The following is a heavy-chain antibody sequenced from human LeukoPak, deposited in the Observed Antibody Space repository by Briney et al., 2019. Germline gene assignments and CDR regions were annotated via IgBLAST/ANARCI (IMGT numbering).Heavy chain of an antibody. Sequence: ASVNVSCKASGYTFTSYGISWVRQAPGQGREWMGWISAYNGSTNYAQKLQGRVTMTTDTSTSTAYMELRSLRSDATAVYYCAGDGIAAAGTGPRNYYYGMDVWGQGTTVTVSS. D-gene: IGHD6-13*01. CDR1: GYTFTSYG. V-gene: IGHV1-18*01. CDR2: ISAYNGST. CDR3: AGDGIAAAGTGPRNYYYGMDV. J-gene: IGHJ6*02.